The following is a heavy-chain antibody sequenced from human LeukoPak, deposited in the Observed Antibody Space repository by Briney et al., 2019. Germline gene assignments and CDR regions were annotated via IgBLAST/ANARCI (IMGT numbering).Heavy chain of an antibody. CDR3: AKDWSDSSGYYAFDI. D-gene: IGHD3-22*01. V-gene: IGHV3-9*01. CDR1: GFTFDDYA. Sequence: GRSLRLSCAASGFTFDDYAMHWVRHAPGKDLEWVSGISWNSGSIGYADSVKGRFTISRDNAKNSLYLQMNSLRAEDTALYYCAKDWSDSSGYYAFDIWGQGTMVTVSS. J-gene: IGHJ3*02. CDR2: ISWNSGSI.